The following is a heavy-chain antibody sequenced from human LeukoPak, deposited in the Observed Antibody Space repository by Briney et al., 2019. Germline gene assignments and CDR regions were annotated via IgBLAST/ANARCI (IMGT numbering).Heavy chain of an antibody. J-gene: IGHJ4*02. CDR2: IYYSGST. CDR3: ARRGNGIF. V-gene: IGHV4-39*01. Sequence: SETLSLTCTVSGGSISSSSYYWGWIRQPPGKGLEWIGSIYYSGSTYYNPSLKSRVTISVDTSKNQFSLKRSSVTAADTAVYYCARRGNGIFWGQGTLVTVSS. D-gene: IGHD4-23*01. CDR1: GGSISSSSYY.